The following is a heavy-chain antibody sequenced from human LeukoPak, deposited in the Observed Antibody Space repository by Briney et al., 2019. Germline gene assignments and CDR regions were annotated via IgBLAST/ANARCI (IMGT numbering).Heavy chain of an antibody. CDR1: GFTVSSHY. Sequence: GGSLRLSCAASGFTVSSHYMNWVRQAPGKGLQWVSVIYSGGSTYYADSVKGRFTISRDNSKNTLYLQMNSLRAEDTAVYYCARDRVAAAPGYWGQGTLVTVSS. J-gene: IGHJ4*02. V-gene: IGHV3-66*01. CDR2: IYSGGST. D-gene: IGHD6-13*01. CDR3: ARDRVAAAPGY.